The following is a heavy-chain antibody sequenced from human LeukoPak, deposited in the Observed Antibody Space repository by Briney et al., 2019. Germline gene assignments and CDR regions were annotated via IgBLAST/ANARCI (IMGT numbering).Heavy chain of an antibody. CDR1: GFTFSSYG. D-gene: IGHD6-13*01. J-gene: IGHJ3*02. V-gene: IGHV3-30*03. CDR2: ISYDGSNK. Sequence: GGSLILSCAASGFTFSSYGMHWVRQAPGKGLEWVAVISYDGSNKYYADSVKGRFTISRDNSKNTLYLQMNSLRAEDTAVYYCAGGQQLEYAFDIWGQGTMVTVSS. CDR3: AGGQQLEYAFDI.